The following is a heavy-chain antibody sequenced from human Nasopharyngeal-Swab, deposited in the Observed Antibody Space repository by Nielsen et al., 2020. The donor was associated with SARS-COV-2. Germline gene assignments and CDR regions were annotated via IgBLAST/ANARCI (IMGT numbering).Heavy chain of an antibody. CDR2: INSDGSST. CDR1: GFTFSSYW. J-gene: IGHJ6*02. Sequence: GESLKISCSASGFTFSSYWMHWVRQAPGKGLVWVSRINSDGSSTSYADSVKGRFTISRDNSKNSLYLQMNSLRTEDTALYYCAKAVYSSSAPYYYYGMDVWGQGTTVTVSS. CDR3: AKAVYSSSAPYYYYGMDV. V-gene: IGHV3-74*01. D-gene: IGHD6-6*01.